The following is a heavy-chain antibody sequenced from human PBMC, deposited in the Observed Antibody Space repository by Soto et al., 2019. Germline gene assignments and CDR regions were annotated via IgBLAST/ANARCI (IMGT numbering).Heavy chain of an antibody. Sequence: SETLSLTCAVCVGSFSCYYWGWIRQPPGKWLEWIGSIYYSGSTYXXPSLKSRVXISVDTSKNQFXLKLSXFTSADTAVYYCATAPRPYWVQGTLVTVSS. CDR1: VGSFSCYY. D-gene: IGHD2-21*02. CDR3: ATAPRPY. CDR2: IYYSGST. J-gene: IGHJ4*02. V-gene: IGHV4-59*05.